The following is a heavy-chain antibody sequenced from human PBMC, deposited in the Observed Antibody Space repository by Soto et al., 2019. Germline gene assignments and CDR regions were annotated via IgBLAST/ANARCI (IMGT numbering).Heavy chain of an antibody. CDR3: ARLCSGEGEKYGDYVGDYYYYMDV. J-gene: IGHJ6*03. CDR1: GGSISSSSYY. Sequence: PSETLSLTCTVSGGSISSSSYYWGWIRRPPGKGLEWIGSIYYSGSTYYNPSLKSRVTISVDTSKNQFSLKLSSVTAADTAVYYCARLCSGEGEKYGDYVGDYYYYMDVWGKGTTVTVSS. CDR2: IYYSGST. V-gene: IGHV4-39*01. D-gene: IGHD4-17*01.